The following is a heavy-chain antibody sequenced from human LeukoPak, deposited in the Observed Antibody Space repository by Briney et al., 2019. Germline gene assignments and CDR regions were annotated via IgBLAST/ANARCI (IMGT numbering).Heavy chain of an antibody. D-gene: IGHD3-22*01. CDR3: ARVYYYDSSGYYRGYYFDY. J-gene: IGHJ4*02. CDR2: INPNSGGT. Sequence: GASVKVSCKASGYTFTSYGISWVRQAPGQGLEWMGWINPNSGGTNYAQKFQGRVTMTRDTSISTAYMELSRLRSDDTAVYYCARVYYYDSSGYYRGYYFDYWGQGTLVTVSS. CDR1: GYTFTSYG. V-gene: IGHV1-2*02.